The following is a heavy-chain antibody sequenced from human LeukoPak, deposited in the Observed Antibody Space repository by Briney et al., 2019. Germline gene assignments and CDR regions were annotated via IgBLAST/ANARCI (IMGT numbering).Heavy chain of an antibody. J-gene: IGHJ4*02. V-gene: IGHV4-59*01. CDR1: GGSISSYY. CDR3: ARALDY. Sequence: SETLSLTCTVSGGSISSYYWSWIRQPPGKGLEWIGYIYYSGGTNYNPSLKSRVTISVDTSKNQFSLKLSSVTAADTAVYYCARALDYWGQGTLVTVSS. CDR2: IYYSGGT.